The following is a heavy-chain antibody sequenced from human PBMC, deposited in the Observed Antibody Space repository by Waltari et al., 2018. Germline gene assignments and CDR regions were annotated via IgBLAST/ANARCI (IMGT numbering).Heavy chain of an antibody. CDR3: ATKLLASLYAEYFQH. CDR2: CEPEDGET. CDR1: GYTLTELS. J-gene: IGHJ1*01. V-gene: IGHV1-24*01. D-gene: IGHD2-8*02. Sequence: QVQLVQSGAEVKKPGASVKVSCKVSGYTLTELSMHWVRQAPGKGLEWMGGCEPEDGETIYAQKVQGRVTMTEDTSTDTAYMELSSLRSEDTAVYYCATKLLASLYAEYFQHWGQGTLVTVSS.